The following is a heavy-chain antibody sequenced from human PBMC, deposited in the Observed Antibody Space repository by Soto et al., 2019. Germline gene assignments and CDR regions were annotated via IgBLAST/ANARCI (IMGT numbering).Heavy chain of an antibody. CDR3: ARGPKNFSPKKNWFDP. V-gene: IGHV4-34*01. Sequence: NPXETLSLTCAFYVGSFSGYYWSCIRQPPRKGLEWIGQINHSGSTNYNPSLKSRVTISVDTSKNQFSLKLTSVTAADTAVYYCARGPKNFSPKKNWFDPWGQGTLVX. J-gene: IGHJ5*02. CDR2: INHSGST. CDR1: VGSFSGYY.